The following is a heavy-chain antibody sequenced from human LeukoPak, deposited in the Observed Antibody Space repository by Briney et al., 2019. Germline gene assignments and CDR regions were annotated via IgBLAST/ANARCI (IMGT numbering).Heavy chain of an antibody. CDR3: ARGGRDGYTLYPLDY. D-gene: IGHD5-24*01. Sequence: SETLCLTCTVPGGSINNYYWSWIRQPPGKGLEWIGYIYYSGSTNYNPSLKSRVTISVDTSKNQLSLKLRSVTAADTAVYYCARGGRDGYTLYPLDYWGQGTLVTVSS. CDR2: IYYSGST. J-gene: IGHJ4*02. CDR1: GGSINNYY. V-gene: IGHV4-59*08.